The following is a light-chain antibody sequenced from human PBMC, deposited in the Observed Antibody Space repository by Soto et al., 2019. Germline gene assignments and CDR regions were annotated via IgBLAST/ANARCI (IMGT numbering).Light chain of an antibody. CDR1: QTVNSDY. CDR2: ATT. Sequence: EIVLTQSPGTLSLSPGETATLSCRASQTVNSDYLAWFQQRPGQAPRLLIFATTGRATDIPDRFSGSGSGTDFSLAIRRLEPEDFAVYYCHQFGYSPRTFGQGTKVE. V-gene: IGKV3-20*01. J-gene: IGKJ1*01. CDR3: HQFGYSPRT.